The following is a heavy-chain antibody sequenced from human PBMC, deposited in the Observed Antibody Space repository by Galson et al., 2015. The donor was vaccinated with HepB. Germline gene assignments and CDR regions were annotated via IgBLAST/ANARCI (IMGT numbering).Heavy chain of an antibody. Sequence: SVKVSCKASGDTFNNYAFFWVRQAPGQGLEWMGRFIPIHGIANYVPKFQGRFTLTADQSTTTAYMELSSLSSKDTAVYYCATAGLIYGDSPRGWGQGTLVTVSS. J-gene: IGHJ4*02. D-gene: IGHD4-17*01. CDR3: ATAGLIYGDSPRG. CDR2: FIPIHGIA. V-gene: IGHV1-69*04. CDR1: GDTFNNYA.